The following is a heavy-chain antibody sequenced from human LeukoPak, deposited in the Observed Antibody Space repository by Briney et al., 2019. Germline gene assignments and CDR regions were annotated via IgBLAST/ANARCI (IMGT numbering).Heavy chain of an antibody. D-gene: IGHD1-20*01. CDR1: GGSISSYY. J-gene: IGHJ3*02. CDR2: MYYIGST. CDR3: ARGLITENAFDI. Sequence: SETLSLTCTVSGGSISSYYWSWIRQPPGKGLEWIGYMYYIGSTNYNPSLKSRVTISIGTSKNQFSLKLSSVTAADTAVYYCARGLITENAFDIWGQGTMVTVSS. V-gene: IGHV4-59*01.